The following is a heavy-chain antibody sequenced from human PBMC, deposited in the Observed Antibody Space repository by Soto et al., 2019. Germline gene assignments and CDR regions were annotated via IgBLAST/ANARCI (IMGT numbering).Heavy chain of an antibody. J-gene: IGHJ5*02. CDR2: IIPIFGTA. D-gene: IGHD3-3*01. Sequence: QVQLVQSGAEVEKPGSSVKVSCKASGGTFSSYAISWVRQAPGQGLEWMGGIIPIFGTANYAQKFQGRVTITADESTSTAYMELSSLRSEDTAVYYCARGRYYDFWSGLLPNWFDPWGQGTLVTVSS. CDR3: ARGRYYDFWSGLLPNWFDP. CDR1: GGTFSSYA. V-gene: IGHV1-69*01.